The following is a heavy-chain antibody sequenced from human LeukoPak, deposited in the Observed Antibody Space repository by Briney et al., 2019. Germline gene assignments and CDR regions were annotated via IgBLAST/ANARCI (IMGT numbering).Heavy chain of an antibody. J-gene: IGHJ4*02. CDR3: ARDKAPVIAVAGLFDY. V-gene: IGHV3-30*03. D-gene: IGHD6-19*01. CDR1: GFTFSSYG. CDR2: ISYDGSNK. Sequence: PGRSLRLSCAASGFTFSSYGMHWVRQAPGKGLEWVAIISYDGSNKYYADSVKGRFTISRDNSKNTLYLQMNSLRAEDTAVYYCARDKAPVIAVAGLFDYWGQGTLVTVSS.